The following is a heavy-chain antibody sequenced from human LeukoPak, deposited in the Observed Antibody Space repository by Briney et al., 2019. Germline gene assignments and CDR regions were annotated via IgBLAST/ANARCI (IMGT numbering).Heavy chain of an antibody. V-gene: IGHV3-64*01. CDR3: AREGSGWTRNAFDI. CDR1: GFTFSSYA. J-gene: IGHJ3*02. Sequence: GGSLRLSCAASGFTFSSYAMHWVRQAPGKGLEYVSAISSNGGSTYYANSVKGRFTISRDNSKNTLYLQMGSLRAEDMAVYSCAREGSGWTRNAFDIWGQGTLVTVSS. D-gene: IGHD6-19*01. CDR2: ISSNGGST.